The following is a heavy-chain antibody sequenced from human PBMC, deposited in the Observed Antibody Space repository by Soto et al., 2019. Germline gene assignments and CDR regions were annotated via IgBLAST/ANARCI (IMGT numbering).Heavy chain of an antibody. D-gene: IGHD3-3*01. V-gene: IGHV4-4*07. CDR1: GDSISSYY. CDR2: IYTSGST. Sequence: SETLSLTCTVSGDSISSYYRSWIRQPAGKGLEWIGRIYTSGSTNYNPSLKSRVTMSVDTSKNQFSLKLSSVTAADTAVYYCARGQIDFWSGYYTNWFDPWGQGTLVTVSS. CDR3: ARGQIDFWSGYYTNWFDP. J-gene: IGHJ5*02.